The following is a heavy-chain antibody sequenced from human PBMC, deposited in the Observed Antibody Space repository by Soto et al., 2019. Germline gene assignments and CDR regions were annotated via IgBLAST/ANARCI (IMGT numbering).Heavy chain of an antibody. CDR2: IFYTGMA. CDR3: ARGGPTTVVTNGHSYYYGMDV. Sequence: PSETLSLTCTVSGGSINGHYWSWIRQSPGKGLEWVAYIFYTGMAKYNPSLQSRVTMSLDTSKNQFSLKVNSVTGADTAVYYCARGGPTTVVTNGHSYYYGMDVWGHGSTVTVSS. D-gene: IGHD4-17*01. V-gene: IGHV4-59*11. CDR1: GGSINGHY. J-gene: IGHJ6*02.